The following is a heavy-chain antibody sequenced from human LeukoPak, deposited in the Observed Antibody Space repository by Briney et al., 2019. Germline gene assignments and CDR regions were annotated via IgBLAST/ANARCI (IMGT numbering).Heavy chain of an antibody. CDR2: INERATII. J-gene: IGHJ4*02. Sequence: GGSLRLSCAASGFTFGNYWMHWVRQAPGKGLEWVSRINERATIISYADSVKGRFTISRENARNTLYLQMNSLTAEDTAVYYCVRDLILVWTPGDDFDHWGQGTLVTVSS. V-gene: IGHV3-74*01. CDR1: GFTFGNYW. CDR3: VRDLILVWTPGDDFDH. D-gene: IGHD3/OR15-3a*01.